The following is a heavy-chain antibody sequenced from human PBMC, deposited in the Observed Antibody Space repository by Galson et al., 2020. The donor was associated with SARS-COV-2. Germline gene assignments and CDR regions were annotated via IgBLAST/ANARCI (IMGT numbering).Heavy chain of an antibody. CDR1: GFTFSTYA. CDR3: AKGTYFDFWSGAPAG. CDR2: IIRSGDTT. Sequence: GESLKISCAASGFTFSTYAIRWVRQAPGTGLEWVSSIIRSGDTTFYADSVKGRFTISRDNPRNTVYLQMNSLRVEDTAVYYCAKGTYFDFWSGAPAGWGQGTVVTVSS. D-gene: IGHD3-3*01. J-gene: IGHJ4*02. V-gene: IGHV3-23*01.